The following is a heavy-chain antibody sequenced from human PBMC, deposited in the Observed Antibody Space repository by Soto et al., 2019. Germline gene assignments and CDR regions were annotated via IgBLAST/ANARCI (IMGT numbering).Heavy chain of an antibody. CDR3: ARDPAP. CDR2: VYYTGST. CDR1: GGSINNYY. J-gene: IGHJ5*02. V-gene: IGHV4-59*12. Sequence: SETLSLTCTVPGGSINNYYWTWIRQSPGRGLEWIGYVYYTGSTNYNPSLKSRVTMSLDTSRNQFSLSLTSVTAADTAVYYCARDPAPWGQGTLVTVS.